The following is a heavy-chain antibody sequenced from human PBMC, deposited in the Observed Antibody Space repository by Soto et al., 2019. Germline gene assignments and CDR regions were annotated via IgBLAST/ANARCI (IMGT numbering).Heavy chain of an antibody. D-gene: IGHD3-22*01. V-gene: IGHV5-10-1*01. Sequence: AGESLKISCKGSGYSFTIYWISWVRQMPGKGLEWMGRIDPSDSYTNYSPSFQGHVTISADKSISTAYLQWSSLKASDTAMYYCARHSSTITMIVVVDAFDIWGQGTMVTVSS. CDR2: IDPSDSYT. CDR1: GYSFTIYW. CDR3: ARHSSTITMIVVVDAFDI. J-gene: IGHJ3*02.